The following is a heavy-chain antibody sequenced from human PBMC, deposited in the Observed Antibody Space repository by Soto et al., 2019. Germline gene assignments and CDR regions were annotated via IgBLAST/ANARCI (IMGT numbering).Heavy chain of an antibody. CDR3: ARDNSGIAGI. V-gene: IGHV4-59*12. CDR1: GGSISSYY. J-gene: IGHJ4*02. D-gene: IGHD6-13*01. Sequence: SETLSLTCTVSGGSISSYYWSWIRQPPGKGLEWIGYIYYSGSTNYNPSLKSRVTISVDTSKNQFSLKLSSVTAADTAVYYCARDNSGIAGIWGQGTLVTVSS. CDR2: IYYSGST.